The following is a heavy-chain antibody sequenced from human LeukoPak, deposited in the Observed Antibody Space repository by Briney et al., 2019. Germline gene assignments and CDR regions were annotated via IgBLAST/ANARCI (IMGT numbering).Heavy chain of an antibody. CDR2: IHTSGST. V-gene: IGHV4-4*07. CDR1: GGSITSYY. CDR3: AREFSGTSIAARVFDS. D-gene: IGHD6-6*01. J-gene: IGHJ4*02. Sequence: PSETLSLTCTVSGGSITSYYWSSIRQPAGKGLELIGRIHTSGSTNYNPSLKSRVTMSVDTSKNQFSLKLSSVTAADTAIYYCAREFSGTSIAARVFDSWGQGTLVTVSS.